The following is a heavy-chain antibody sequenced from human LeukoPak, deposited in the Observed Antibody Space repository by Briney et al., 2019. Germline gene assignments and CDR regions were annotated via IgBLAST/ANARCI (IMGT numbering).Heavy chain of an antibody. J-gene: IGHJ3*02. Sequence: SQTLSLTCTVSGGSISSGDDCWSWIRQPPGKGLEWIGCIYYSGSTYYNPSLKSRITLSVDTSKNQFSLKLNSVTAADTAVYYCARTLRFLEWLKAFDIWGQGTMVTVSS. V-gene: IGHV4-30-4*08. CDR3: ARTLRFLEWLKAFDI. D-gene: IGHD3-3*01. CDR2: IYYSGST. CDR1: GGSISSGDDC.